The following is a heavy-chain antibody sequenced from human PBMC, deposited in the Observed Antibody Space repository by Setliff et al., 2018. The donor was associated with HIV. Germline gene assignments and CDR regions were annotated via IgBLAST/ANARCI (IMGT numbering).Heavy chain of an antibody. D-gene: IGHD2-2*01. J-gene: IGHJ4*02. V-gene: IGHV4-59*08. CDR3: ARASSDIPGVDSNYFDD. CDR1: GGSISSQY. CDR2: VYNSGGT. Sequence: LTCTVSGGSISSQYWSWIRQTPGKGLESIGYVYNSGGTNYNPSLENRVTISVDTSKSQFFLMLSSVTAADTAVYYCARASSDIPGVDSNYFDDWGQGTLVTVSS.